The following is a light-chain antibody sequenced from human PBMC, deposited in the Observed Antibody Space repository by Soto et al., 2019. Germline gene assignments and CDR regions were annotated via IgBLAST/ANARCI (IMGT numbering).Light chain of an antibody. CDR1: QSISRW. CDR2: DAS. V-gene: IGKV1-5*01. CDR3: QQYISYSFT. Sequence: DIQMTQSPSTLSASVGDRVTITCRASQSISRWLACYQQKPGKAPNLLIYDASSLESGVPSRFSGSGSGTEFTLTIGSLQLDDFATYYCQQYISYSFTFGGGTDVEIK. J-gene: IGKJ4*01.